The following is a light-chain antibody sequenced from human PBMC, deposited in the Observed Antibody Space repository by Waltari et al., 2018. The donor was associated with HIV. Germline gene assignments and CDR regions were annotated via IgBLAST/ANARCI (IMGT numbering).Light chain of an antibody. V-gene: IGLV1-40*01. CDR2: GNG. CDR1: GSNIGATYY. CDR3: QSYDSRLSGSV. Sequence: SVLTQPPSVSGAPGQRVTISCSESGSNIGATYYVHWYQHLPGTAPKLLIYGNGNRPSGVPDVFSGSKAGTSASLAITGLQPEDEGDYYGQSYDSRLSGSVFGGGTKLTVL. J-gene: IGLJ2*01.